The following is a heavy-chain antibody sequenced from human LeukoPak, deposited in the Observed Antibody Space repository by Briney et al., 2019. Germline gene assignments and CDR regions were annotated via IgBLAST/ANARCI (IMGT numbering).Heavy chain of an antibody. Sequence: PGRSLRLSCAASGFTFSSYAMHWVRQAPGKGLEWVAVISYDGSNKYYADSVKGRFTISRDNSKNTLYLQMNSLRAEDTAVYYCARGPTRTLDWNYGFNDYWGQGTLVIVSS. D-gene: IGHD1-7*01. CDR2: ISYDGSNK. CDR1: GFTFSSYA. CDR3: ARGPTRTLDWNYGFNDY. V-gene: IGHV3-30*04. J-gene: IGHJ4*02.